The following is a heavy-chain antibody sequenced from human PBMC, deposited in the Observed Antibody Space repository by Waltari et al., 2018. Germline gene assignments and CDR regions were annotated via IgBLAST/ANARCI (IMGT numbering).Heavy chain of an antibody. CDR2: IYYSGST. D-gene: IGHD1-26*01. Sequence: QVQLQESGPGLVKPSEPLSLTCTVSGGSLSSYSWSWIRQPPGKGLEWIGYIYYSGSTNYNPSLKSRVTISVDTSKNQFSLKLSSVTAADTAVYYCARDSGSYDYFDYWGQGTLVTVSS. V-gene: IGHV4-59*01. CDR3: ARDSGSYDYFDY. CDR1: GGSLSSYS. J-gene: IGHJ4*02.